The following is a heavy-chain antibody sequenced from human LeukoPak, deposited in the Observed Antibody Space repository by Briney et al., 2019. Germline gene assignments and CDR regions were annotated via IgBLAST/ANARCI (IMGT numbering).Heavy chain of an antibody. V-gene: IGHV4-39*01. CDR2: VYYSGNT. Sequence: SETLSLTCTVSGGSISSSRYFWGWIRQPPGKGLEWIGSVYYSGNTYYHPSLKSRVTISVDTSRNQFSLKLSSVTATDTAVYYCARTGTNYYYFYMDVWGKGTKVTVSS. CDR1: GGSISSSRYF. J-gene: IGHJ6*03. CDR3: ARTGTNYYYFYMDV.